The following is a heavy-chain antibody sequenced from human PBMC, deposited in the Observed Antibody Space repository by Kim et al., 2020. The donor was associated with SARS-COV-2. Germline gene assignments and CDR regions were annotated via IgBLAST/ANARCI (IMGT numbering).Heavy chain of an antibody. CDR1: GFTFSSYG. D-gene: IGHD6-19*01. J-gene: IGHJ4*02. CDR3: ANSFVKSVAGANNFDY. CDR2: ISYDGSNK. Sequence: GGSLRLSCAASGFTFSSYGMHWVRQAPGKGLEWVAVISYDGSNKYYADSVKGRFTISRDNSKNTLYLQMNSLRAEDTAVYYCANSFVKSVAGANNFDYWGQGTLVTVSS. V-gene: IGHV3-30*18.